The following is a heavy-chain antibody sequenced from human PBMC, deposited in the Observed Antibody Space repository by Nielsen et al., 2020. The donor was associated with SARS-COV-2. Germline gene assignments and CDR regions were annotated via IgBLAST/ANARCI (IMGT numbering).Heavy chain of an antibody. V-gene: IGHV4-34*01. Sequence: SETLSLTCAVYGGSFSGYYWSWIRQPPGKGLEWIGVINHSGSTNYNPSLKSRVTISVDTSKNQFSLKLSSVTAADTAVYYCARARHPKTGTDHYYYYMDVWGKGTTVTVSS. CDR2: INHSGST. CDR1: GGSFSGYY. D-gene: IGHD1-1*01. J-gene: IGHJ6*03. CDR3: ARARHPKTGTDHYYYYMDV.